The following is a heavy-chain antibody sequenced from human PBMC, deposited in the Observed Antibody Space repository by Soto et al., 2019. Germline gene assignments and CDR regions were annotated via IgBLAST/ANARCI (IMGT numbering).Heavy chain of an antibody. Sequence: GGSLRLSCAASGFDFSNYVLHWVRQAPGKGLEWVAVMSFDGSDIYYADSVKGRFTISRDNSKNTLYLQMNNLRPGDTAVYYCAKVREDIVLLVALDYWGQGTLVTVSS. V-gene: IGHV3-30*18. CDR2: MSFDGSDI. CDR1: GFDFSNYV. CDR3: AKVREDIVLLVALDY. D-gene: IGHD2-8*01. J-gene: IGHJ4*02.